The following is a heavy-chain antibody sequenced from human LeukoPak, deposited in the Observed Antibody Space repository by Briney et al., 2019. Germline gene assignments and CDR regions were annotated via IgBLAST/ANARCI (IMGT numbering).Heavy chain of an antibody. D-gene: IGHD1-1*01. V-gene: IGHV3-74*01. Sequence: GGSLRLSCAASGFTFSSYWMHWVRQAPGKGLMWVSRTSPDGSGTVYADAVKGRFTISRDNAKNTLYLQMNSLTAEDTAVYYCARDVQVYWYFDLWGRGTLVTVSP. J-gene: IGHJ2*01. CDR1: GFTFSSYW. CDR2: TSPDGSGT. CDR3: ARDVQVYWYFDL.